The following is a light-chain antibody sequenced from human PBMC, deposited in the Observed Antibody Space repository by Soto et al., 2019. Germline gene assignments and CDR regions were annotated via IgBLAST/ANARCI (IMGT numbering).Light chain of an antibody. J-gene: IGKJ1*01. CDR1: QSISSW. Sequence: DIHITISPSTLSASVGDRVTITCRASQSISSWLAWYQQKPGKAPKPLIYKASNLESGVPSRFSGSGSGTEFTLTISSLQPEDFATYYCQQSYSTPQTFGQGTKVDIK. V-gene: IGKV1-5*03. CDR3: QQSYSTPQT. CDR2: KAS.